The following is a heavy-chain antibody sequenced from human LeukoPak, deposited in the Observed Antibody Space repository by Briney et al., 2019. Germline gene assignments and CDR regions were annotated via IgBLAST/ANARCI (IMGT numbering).Heavy chain of an antibody. CDR1: GYTFTSYG. CDR2: ISAYNGNT. V-gene: IGHV1-18*01. CDR3: ARTTVTTHYNWFDP. D-gene: IGHD4-17*01. Sequence: ASVKVSCKASGYTFTSYGISWVRQAPGQGLEWMGWISAYNGNTNYAQKLQGRVTMTTDTSTSTAYMELRSPRSDDTAVYYCARTTVTTHYNWFDPWGQGTLVTVSS. J-gene: IGHJ5*02.